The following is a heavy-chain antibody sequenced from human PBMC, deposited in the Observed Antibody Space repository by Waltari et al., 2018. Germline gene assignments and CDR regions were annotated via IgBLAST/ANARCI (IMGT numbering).Heavy chain of an antibody. V-gene: IGHV4-59*01. D-gene: IGHD6-13*01. J-gene: IGHJ6*03. CDR2: IYYSGST. Sequence: QVQLQESGPGLVKPSETLSLTCPVSGGSIRSYYWSWIRQPPGKGLEWIGYIYYSGSTNYNPSLKSRVTISVDTSKNQFSLKLSSVTAADTAVYYCARVSSSWLNYYYYMDVWGKGTTVTISS. CDR3: ARVSSSWLNYYYYMDV. CDR1: GGSIRSYY.